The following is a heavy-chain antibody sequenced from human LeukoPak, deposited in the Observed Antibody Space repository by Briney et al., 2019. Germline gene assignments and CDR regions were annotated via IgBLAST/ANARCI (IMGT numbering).Heavy chain of an antibody. J-gene: IGHJ4*02. D-gene: IGHD2-21*02. CDR2: ISGSGGST. CDR1: GFTFSSYA. V-gene: IGHV3-23*01. Sequence: GGSLRLSCAASGFTFSSYAMSWVRQAPGKGLEWVSAISGSGGSTFYADSVKGQFTISRDNSKNSLYLQVNSLRAEDTAVYYCATDGNVVLTAFDYWGQGTLVTVSS. CDR3: ATDGNVVLTAFDY.